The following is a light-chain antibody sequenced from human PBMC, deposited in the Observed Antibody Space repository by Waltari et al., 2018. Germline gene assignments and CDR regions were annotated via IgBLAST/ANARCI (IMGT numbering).Light chain of an antibody. Sequence: QSVLTQPPSVSPAPGHTVAISCPGSNSNIGRNYVSWYQQLPGTAPKLVLYDNHKRPSGIPDRFSGSKSDTSATLDITGLQAGDEAHYYCGTWDTTLSVGVFGGGTKLTVL. J-gene: IGLJ3*02. CDR3: GTWDTTLSVGV. CDR2: DNH. V-gene: IGLV1-51*01. CDR1: NSNIGRNY.